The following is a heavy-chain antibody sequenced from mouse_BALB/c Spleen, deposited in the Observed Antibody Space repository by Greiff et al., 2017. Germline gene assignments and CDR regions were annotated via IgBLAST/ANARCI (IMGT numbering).Heavy chain of an antibody. CDR3: ARQEPPSWFAY. D-gene: IGHD6-1*01. CDR2: ISSGGSYT. CDR1: GFTFSSYA. J-gene: IGHJ3*01. V-gene: IGHV5-9-3*01. Sequence: EVQRVESGGGLVKPGGSLKLSCAASGFTFSSYAMSWVRQTPEKRLEWVATISSGGSYTYYPDSVKGRFTISRDNAKNTLYLQMSSLRSEDTAMYYCARQEPPSWFAYWGQGTLVTVSA.